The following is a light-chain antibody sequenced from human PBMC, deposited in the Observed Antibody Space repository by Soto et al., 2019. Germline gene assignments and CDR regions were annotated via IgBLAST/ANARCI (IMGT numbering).Light chain of an antibody. CDR2: DVS. CDR3: SSHTSSSTRV. J-gene: IGLJ2*01. V-gene: IGLV2-14*01. CDR1: SSDVGAYNY. Sequence: QSALTQPASVSGSPGQSITISCTGTSSDVGAYNYVSWYQQHPGKAPKLMIYDVSNRPSGVSNRFSGSKSGNTASLTISGLQAEDEADYYCSSHTSSSTRVFGGGIKLTVL.